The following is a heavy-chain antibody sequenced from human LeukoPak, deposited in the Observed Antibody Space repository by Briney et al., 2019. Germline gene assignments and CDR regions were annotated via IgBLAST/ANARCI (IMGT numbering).Heavy chain of an antibody. CDR1: GFTFSDYY. Sequence: GGSLRLSCAASGFTFSDYYMSWIRQAPGKGLEWVSYISSSGSTIYYADSVKGRFTISRDNAKNSLYLQMNSLRAEDTAVYYCARDSLIQYGSGSYWGFDYWGQGILVTVSS. V-gene: IGHV3-11*01. D-gene: IGHD3-10*01. J-gene: IGHJ4*02. CDR3: ARDSLIQYGSGSYWGFDY. CDR2: ISSSGSTI.